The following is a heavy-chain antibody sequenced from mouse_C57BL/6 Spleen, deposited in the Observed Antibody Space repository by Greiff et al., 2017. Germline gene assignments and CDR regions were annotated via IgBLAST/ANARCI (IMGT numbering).Heavy chain of an antibody. CDR2: IWGDGST. J-gene: IGHJ4*01. CDR1: GFSLTSYG. Sequence: QVQLQESGPGLVAPSQCLSITCTVSGFSLTSYGVRCVRQPTGKSLEWLGVIWGDGSTNYHSPLITRLSIRKDNSKNHVFLKLNSLTTDDTATYYCARENYDEGYAMDYWGQGTSVTVSS. CDR3: ARENYDEGYAMDY. V-gene: IGHV2-3*01. D-gene: IGHD2-4*01.